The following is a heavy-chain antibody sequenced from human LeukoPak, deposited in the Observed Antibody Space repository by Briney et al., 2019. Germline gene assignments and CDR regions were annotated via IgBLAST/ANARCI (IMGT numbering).Heavy chain of an antibody. CDR2: IYYSGST. V-gene: IGHV4-59*01. D-gene: IGHD3-3*02. Sequence: SETLSLTCTVSGGSISSYYWSWIRQPPGKGLEWIGYIYYSGSTNYNPSLKSRVTISVDTSKNQFSLKLSSVTAADTAVCYCARGGGIRSAFDIWGQGTMVTVSS. J-gene: IGHJ3*02. CDR1: GGSISSYY. CDR3: ARGGGIRSAFDI.